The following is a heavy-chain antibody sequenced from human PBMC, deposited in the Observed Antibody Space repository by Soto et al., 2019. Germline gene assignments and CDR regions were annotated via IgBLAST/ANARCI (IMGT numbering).Heavy chain of an antibody. CDR3: ARFGYCSGGSCPRDFDY. J-gene: IGHJ4*02. CDR2: IYYSGST. V-gene: IGHV4-31*03. D-gene: IGHD2-15*01. Sequence: PSETLSLTCTVSSGSISSGGYYWSWIRQHPGKGLEWIGYIYYSGSTYYNPSLKSRVTISVDTSKNQFSLKLSSVTAADTAVYYCARFGYCSGGSCPRDFDYCGQGTLVIVSA. CDR1: SGSISSGGYY.